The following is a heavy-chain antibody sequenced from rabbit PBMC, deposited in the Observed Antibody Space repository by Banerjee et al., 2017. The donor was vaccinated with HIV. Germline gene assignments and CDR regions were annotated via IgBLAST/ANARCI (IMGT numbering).Heavy chain of an antibody. CDR1: GFSFSSGYD. V-gene: IGHV1S40*01. J-gene: IGHJ4*01. CDR3: AGSLVDNANL. D-gene: IGHD1-1*01. Sequence: QSLEESGGDLVKPGASLTLTCTASGFSFSSGYDMCWVRQAPGKGLEWIACIYAGSGNTYYASWAKGRFTISKASPTTVTLQMTSLTVADTATYLCAGSLVDNANLWGPGTLVTVS. CDR2: IYAGSGNT.